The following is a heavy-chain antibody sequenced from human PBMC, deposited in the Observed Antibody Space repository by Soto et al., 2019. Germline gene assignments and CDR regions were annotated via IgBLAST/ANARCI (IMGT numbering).Heavy chain of an antibody. CDR2: INPSGGST. CDR1: GYTFTSYY. J-gene: IGHJ3*02. V-gene: IGHV1-46*01. Sequence: QVQLVQSGAEVKKPGASVKVSCKASGYTFTSYYMHWVRQAPGQGLEWMGIINPSGGSTSYAQKFQGRVTMTMDTSTSTVYMELSSLRSEDTAVYYCARDPVGLGGAFDIWGQGTMVTVSS. D-gene: IGHD3-16*01. CDR3: ARDPVGLGGAFDI.